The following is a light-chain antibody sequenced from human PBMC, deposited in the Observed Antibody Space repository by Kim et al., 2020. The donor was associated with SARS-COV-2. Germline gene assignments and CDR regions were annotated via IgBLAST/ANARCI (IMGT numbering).Light chain of an antibody. V-gene: IGLV6-57*01. J-gene: IGLJ2*01. CDR2: EDD. CDR3: QSYNSSNLV. CDR1: SGSIASNY. Sequence: FMLTQPHSVSESPGKTVTVSCTRSSGSIASNYVQWYQQRPGSSPTTVIYEDDQRPSGVPDRFSGSIDSSSNSASLTISELKTEDEADYYCQSYNSSNLVFGGGTQLTVL.